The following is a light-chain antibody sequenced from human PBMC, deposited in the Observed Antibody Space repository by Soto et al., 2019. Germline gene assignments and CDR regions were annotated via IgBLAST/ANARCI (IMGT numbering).Light chain of an antibody. CDR2: EVT. CDR3: ASYTVSGTLI. V-gene: IGLV2-14*01. J-gene: IGLJ2*01. Sequence: HSALTQPASVSGSPGLSITISCTGTSNDVGGYDYVSWYRLHPDRAPRLLIYEVTNRPSGISDRFSGSRSGNTASLTISGLQADDEADYYCASYTVSGTLIFGGGTQLTVL. CDR1: SNDVGGYDY.